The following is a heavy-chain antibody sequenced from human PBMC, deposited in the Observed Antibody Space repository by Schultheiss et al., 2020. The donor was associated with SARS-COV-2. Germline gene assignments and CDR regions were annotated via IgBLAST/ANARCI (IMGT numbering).Heavy chain of an antibody. J-gene: IGHJ4*02. CDR3: ARDSSSSGFDY. CDR2: INPNSGGT. Sequence: GESLKISCKASGYTFTSYGISWVRQAPGQGLEWMGWINPNSGGTNYAQKFQGRVTMTRDTSISTAYMELSRLRSDDTAVYYCARDSSSSGFDYWGQGTLVTVSS. CDR1: GYTFTSYG. D-gene: IGHD6-6*01. V-gene: IGHV1-2*02.